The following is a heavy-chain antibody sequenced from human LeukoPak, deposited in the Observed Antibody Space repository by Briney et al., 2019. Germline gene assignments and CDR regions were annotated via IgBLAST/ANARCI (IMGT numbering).Heavy chain of an antibody. CDR2: IRSASATT. D-gene: IGHD6-25*01. J-gene: IGHJ3*02. V-gene: IGHV3-48*01. CDR1: GFTFSSYS. CDR3: ARDDGYAFDI. Sequence: PGESLRLSCAVSGFTFSSYSMNWVRQTPGKGLEWVSYIRSASATTHYADSVKGRFTISTDNAKNSLFLQMNSLRAEDTALYYCARDDGYAFDIWGQGTMVTVSS.